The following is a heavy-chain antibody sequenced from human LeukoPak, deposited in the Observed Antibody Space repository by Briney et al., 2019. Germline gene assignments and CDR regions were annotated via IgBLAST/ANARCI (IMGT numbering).Heavy chain of an antibody. V-gene: IGHV4-4*07. J-gene: IGHJ4*02. CDR2: IYSIGSS. CDR3: ARDSPGYFDY. Sequence: SETLSLTCTVSGGSPSNYYWTWIRQPGPKGLDWIGRIYSIGSSDYNPSRTRRLTMPVHTSKNQLPPNLSSAPAADTAVYYCARDSPGYFDYWGQGTLVTVSS. CDR1: GGSPSNYY.